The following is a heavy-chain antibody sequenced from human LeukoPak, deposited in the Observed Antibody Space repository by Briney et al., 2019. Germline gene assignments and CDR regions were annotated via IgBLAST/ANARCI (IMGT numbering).Heavy chain of an antibody. CDR1: GYTFTSYY. CDR3: ARDGITRAVAGTGKYYYYYYMDV. Sequence: ASVKVSCKASGYTFTSYYMHWVRQAPGQGLEWMGIINPSGGSTSYAQKFQGRVTMTRDMSTSTVYMELSSLRSEDTAVYYCARDGITRAVAGTGKYYYYYYMDVWGKGTTVTVSS. J-gene: IGHJ6*03. CDR2: INPSGGST. V-gene: IGHV1-46*01. D-gene: IGHD6-19*01.